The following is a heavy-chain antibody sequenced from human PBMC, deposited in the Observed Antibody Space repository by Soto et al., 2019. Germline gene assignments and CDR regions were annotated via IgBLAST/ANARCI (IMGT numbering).Heavy chain of an antibody. CDR2: IDPSDSYT. CDR3: ARHGPSKVSDYYYAIDV. V-gene: IGHV5-10-1*01. CDR1: GYSFSSHW. J-gene: IGHJ6*02. Sequence: GESLKISCKGSGYSFSSHWISWVRQMPGKGLEWMGRIDPSDSYTNYSPSFQGHVTISADKSISTAYLQWSSLEASDTAIYYCARHGPSKVSDYYYAIDVWGQGTTVTVSS. D-gene: IGHD2-8*01.